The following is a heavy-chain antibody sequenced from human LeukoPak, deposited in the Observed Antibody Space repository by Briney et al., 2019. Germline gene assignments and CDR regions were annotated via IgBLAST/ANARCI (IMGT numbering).Heavy chain of an antibody. CDR2: MNPNSGNT. D-gene: IGHD3-3*01. J-gene: IGHJ4*02. CDR3: ARGYFRDYDFWSYYYTDFDY. CDR1: GYSFNRYD. Sequence: ASVKVSCKASGYSFNRYDINWVRQATGQGLEWMGWMNPNSGNTGYAQKFQGRVTITRNTSISTAYMELSSLRSEDTAVYYCARGYFRDYDFWSYYYTDFDYWGQGTLVTVSS. V-gene: IGHV1-8*03.